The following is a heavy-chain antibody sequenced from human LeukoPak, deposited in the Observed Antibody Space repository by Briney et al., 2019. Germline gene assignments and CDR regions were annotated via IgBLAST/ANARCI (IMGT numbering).Heavy chain of an antibody. CDR2: ISGSGGST. Sequence: GRSLRLSCAASGFTFSSYAMSWVRQAPGKGLEWVSAISGSGGSTYYADSVKGRFTISRDNSMNTLFLQMNSLRADDTAVYYCAKPRDTIGWYYFDYWGQGTLVTVSS. CDR3: AKPRDTIGWYYFDY. V-gene: IGHV3-23*01. J-gene: IGHJ4*02. CDR1: GFTFSSYA. D-gene: IGHD6-19*01.